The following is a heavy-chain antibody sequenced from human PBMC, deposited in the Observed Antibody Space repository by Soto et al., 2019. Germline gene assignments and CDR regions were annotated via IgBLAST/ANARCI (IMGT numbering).Heavy chain of an antibody. D-gene: IGHD6-19*01. J-gene: IGHJ4*02. V-gene: IGHV1-2*04. CDR1: GYTFTGYY. CDR2: INPNSGGT. CDR3: ARGPGIAVAGTGPFDY. Sequence: ASVKVSCKASGYTFTGYYMHWVRQAPGQGLEWMGWINPNSGGTNYAQKFQGWVTMTRDTSISTAYMELSRLRSDDTAVYYCARGPGIAVAGTGPFDYWGQGTLVTVSS.